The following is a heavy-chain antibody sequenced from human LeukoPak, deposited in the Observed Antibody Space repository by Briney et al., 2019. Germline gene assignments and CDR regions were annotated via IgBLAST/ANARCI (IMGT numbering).Heavy chain of an antibody. Sequence: GGSLRLSCAASGFTFSSYAMSWVRQAPGKGLEWVSAISGSGGSTYYADSVKGRFTISRDNSKNTLYLQMNSLRAEDTAVYYCAKDPPYCGGDCYGWYFDLWGRGTLVTVSS. J-gene: IGHJ2*01. CDR2: ISGSGGST. D-gene: IGHD2-21*02. CDR3: AKDPPYCGGDCYGWYFDL. V-gene: IGHV3-23*01. CDR1: GFTFSSYA.